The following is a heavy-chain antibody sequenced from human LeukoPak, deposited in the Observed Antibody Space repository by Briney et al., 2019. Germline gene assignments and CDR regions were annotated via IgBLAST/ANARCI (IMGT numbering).Heavy chain of an antibody. CDR2: IYYSGNT. CDR1: GFSVSSVYY. V-gene: IGHV4-38-2*02. J-gene: IGHJ4*02. Sequence: SETLSLTCTVSGFSVSSVYYWGWIRQPPGKGLEWIGSIYYSGNTYYNASLKSQVSISIDTSKNQFSLRLTSVTAADTAVYYCARQTGSGLFILPGGQGTLVTVSS. CDR3: ARQTGSGLFILP. D-gene: IGHD3/OR15-3a*01.